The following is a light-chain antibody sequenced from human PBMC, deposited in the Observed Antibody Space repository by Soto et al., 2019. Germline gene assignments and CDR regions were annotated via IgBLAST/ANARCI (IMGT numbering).Light chain of an antibody. Sequence: QSVLTQPPSVSGAPGQRVIISCTGSNSNIGAGYDVHWYQQLPGTAPKLLIYGNSNRPSGVPDRFSGSKSGTSASLAITGLQAEDEADYYCQSYDSRLSVVFGGGTKVTVL. CDR2: GNS. J-gene: IGLJ2*01. CDR3: QSYDSRLSVV. V-gene: IGLV1-40*01. CDR1: NSNIGAGYD.